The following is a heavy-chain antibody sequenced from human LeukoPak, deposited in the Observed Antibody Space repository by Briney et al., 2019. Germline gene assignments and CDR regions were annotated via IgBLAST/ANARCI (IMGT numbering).Heavy chain of an antibody. Sequence: SETLSLTCTVSGGSISSYYWSWIRKPPGKGLEWIGYIYYSGSTNYNPSLKSRVTISVDTSKNQFSLKLSSVTAADTAVYYCARGDIVATSADYWGQGTLVTVSS. V-gene: IGHV4-59*01. CDR2: IYYSGST. D-gene: IGHD5-12*01. CDR3: ARGDIVATSADY. CDR1: GGSISSYY. J-gene: IGHJ4*02.